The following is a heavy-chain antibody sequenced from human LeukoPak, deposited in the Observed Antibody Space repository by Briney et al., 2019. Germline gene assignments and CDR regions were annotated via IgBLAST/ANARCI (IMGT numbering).Heavy chain of an antibody. V-gene: IGHV4-59*11. D-gene: IGHD5-18*01. CDR2: LYDSVRT. J-gene: IGHJ4*02. CDR1: GGSISSHY. CDR3: ATIKRGDIYGYFDY. Sequence: SETLSLTCTVSGGSISSHYWSWLRQPPGKGLEWIAYLYDSVRTKDNPSLKGRVTLSADTSKNQHSLRLSSVTAADTAVYYCATIKRGDIYGYFDYWGQGVLVTVSS.